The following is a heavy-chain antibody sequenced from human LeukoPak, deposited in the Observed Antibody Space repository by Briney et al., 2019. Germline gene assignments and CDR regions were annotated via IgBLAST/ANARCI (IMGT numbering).Heavy chain of an antibody. D-gene: IGHD6-13*01. J-gene: IGHJ4*02. CDR1: GGSFSGYY. V-gene: IGHV4-34*01. CDR3: ARVGYSSSWYVYYFDY. CDR2: INHSGST. Sequence: SETLSLTCAVYGGSFSGYYWSWIRQPPGKGLEWIGEINHSGSTNYNPSLKSRVTISVDTSKNQFSLKLSSVTAADTAVYYCARVGYSSSWYVYYFDYWGQGTLVTVSS.